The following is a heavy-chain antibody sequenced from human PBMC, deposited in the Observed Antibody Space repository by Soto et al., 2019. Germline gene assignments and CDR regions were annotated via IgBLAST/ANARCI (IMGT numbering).Heavy chain of an antibody. D-gene: IGHD6-13*01. J-gene: IGHJ5*02. CDR3: AKGPISSWYAGNLFDP. Sequence: EVQLLESGGGLVQPGGSLRLSCAASGFTFSSYAMSWVRQAPGKGLEWVSAISGSGGSTYYADSVKGRFTISRDNSKNTLYLQMNSLRAEDTAVYYCAKGPISSWYAGNLFDPWGQGTLVTVSS. CDR2: ISGSGGST. V-gene: IGHV3-23*01. CDR1: GFTFSSYA.